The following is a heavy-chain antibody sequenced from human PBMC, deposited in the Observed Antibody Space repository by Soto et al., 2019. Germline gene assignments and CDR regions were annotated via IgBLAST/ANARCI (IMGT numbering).Heavy chain of an antibody. CDR3: ARDIVVVVATHGQGGFDP. D-gene: IGHD2-15*01. V-gene: IGHV1-46*01. Sequence: ASVKVSCKASGYTFTSYYMHWVRQAPGQGLEWMGIINPSGGSTSYAQKFQGRVTMTRDTSTSTVYMELSSLRSEDTAVYYCARDIVVVVATHGQGGFDPWGQGTLVTVSS. J-gene: IGHJ5*02. CDR2: INPSGGST. CDR1: GYTFTSYY.